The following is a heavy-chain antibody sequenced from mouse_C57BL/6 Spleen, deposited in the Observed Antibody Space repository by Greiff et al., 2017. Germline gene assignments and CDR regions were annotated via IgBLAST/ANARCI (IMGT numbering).Heavy chain of an antibody. J-gene: IGHJ2*01. CDR2: IHPNNGGT. D-gene: IGHD1-1*01. CDR1: GYTFTDYY. CDR3: ANYYGSSYGY. V-gene: IGHV1-26*01. Sequence: EVQLQPSGPELVKPGASVKLSCKASGYTFTDYYMNWVKQSHGKSLEWIGDIHPNNGGTSYNQKFKGKATLTVDKSSSTAYMELRSLTSEDSAVYNCANYYGSSYGYWGQGATLTVSS.